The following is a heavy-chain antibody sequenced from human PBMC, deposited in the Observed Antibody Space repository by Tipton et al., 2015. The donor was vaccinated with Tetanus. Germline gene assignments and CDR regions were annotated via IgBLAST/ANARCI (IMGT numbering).Heavy chain of an antibody. Sequence: SLRLSCVASGFTFKKYAISWVRQAPGKGLEWVSTIGGDGTSMNYTDSVKGRFTLSRDNSKNTVYLQMDRLRADDTAEYYCAKEIRPNDSWGQGTLVTVSS. D-gene: IGHD3-16*01. CDR2: IGGDGTSM. V-gene: IGHV3-23*01. CDR3: AKEIRPNDS. CDR1: GFTFKKYA. J-gene: IGHJ4*02.